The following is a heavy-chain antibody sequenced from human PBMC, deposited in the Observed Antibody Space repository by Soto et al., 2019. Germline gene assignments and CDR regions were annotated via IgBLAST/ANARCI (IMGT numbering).Heavy chain of an antibody. V-gene: IGHV4-59*01. CDR3: ARSGYSFNPYYFDY. CDR1: GGSISSYY. Sequence: SETLSLTCTVSGGSISSYYWSWIRQPPGKGLEWIGYIYYSGSTNYNPSLKSRVTISVDTSKNQFSLKLSSVTAADTAVYYCARSGYSFNPYYFDYWGQGTLVTVSS. J-gene: IGHJ4*02. CDR2: IYYSGST. D-gene: IGHD5-18*01.